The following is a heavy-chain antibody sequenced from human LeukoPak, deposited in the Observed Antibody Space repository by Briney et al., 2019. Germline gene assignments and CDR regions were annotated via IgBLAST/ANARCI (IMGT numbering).Heavy chain of an antibody. V-gene: IGHV3-23*01. D-gene: IGHD5-12*01. J-gene: IGHJ4*02. CDR1: GFTFSSYA. Sequence: GGSLRLSCAASGFTFSSYAMSWVRQAPGKGLEWVSAISGSGGSTYYADSVKGRFTISRDNSKNTLYLQMNSLRAEDTAVYYCAKETRSGYDSSSPTNALDYWGQGTLVTVSS. CDR3: AKETRSGYDSSSPTNALDY. CDR2: ISGSGGST.